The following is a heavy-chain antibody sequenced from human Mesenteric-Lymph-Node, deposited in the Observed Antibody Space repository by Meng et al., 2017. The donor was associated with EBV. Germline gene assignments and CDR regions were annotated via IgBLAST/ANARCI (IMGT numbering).Heavy chain of an antibody. CDR3: ARDVGGSGGNYFDP. Sequence: SDSVLVKPSGTLSLAGAFCGGSISSSNVGSWVRQPPGKGLEWIGEIYHSGSTNHNPSLKSRVTISVDKSKNQFSLKLSSVTAADTAAYYCARDVGGSGGNYFDPWGQGTLVTVSS. CDR1: GGSISSSNV. J-gene: IGHJ5*02. V-gene: IGHV4-4*02. D-gene: IGHD3-10*01. CDR2: IYHSGST.